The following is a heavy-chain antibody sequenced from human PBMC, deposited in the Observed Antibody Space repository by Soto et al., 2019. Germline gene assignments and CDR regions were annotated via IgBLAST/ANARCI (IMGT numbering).Heavy chain of an antibody. Sequence: QVQLVQSGAEVKKPGSSVKVSCKASGGTFSSYTISWVRQAPGQGLEWMGRIIPILGIANYAQKFQGRVTITADTSTSTAYMELSSLRSEDTAVYYCAREGKGAAAGTFKPAYFDYWGQGTLVTVSS. CDR1: GGTFSSYT. J-gene: IGHJ4*02. CDR3: AREGKGAAAGTFKPAYFDY. CDR2: IIPILGIA. D-gene: IGHD6-13*01. V-gene: IGHV1-69*08.